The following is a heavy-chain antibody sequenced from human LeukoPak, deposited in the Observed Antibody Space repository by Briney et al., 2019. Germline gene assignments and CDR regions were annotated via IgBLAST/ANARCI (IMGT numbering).Heavy chain of an antibody. V-gene: IGHV1-24*01. CDR1: GYTLTELS. CDR2: FDPEDGET. J-gene: IGHJ4*02. CDR3: ARRSSGYGYDY. D-gene: IGHD5-18*01. Sequence: ASVKVSCKVSGYTLTELSMHWVRQAPGKGLEWMGGFDPEDGETIYAQKFQGRVTMTRDTSISTAYMELSKLTSDDTAVYYCARRSSGYGYDYWGQGTLVTVSS.